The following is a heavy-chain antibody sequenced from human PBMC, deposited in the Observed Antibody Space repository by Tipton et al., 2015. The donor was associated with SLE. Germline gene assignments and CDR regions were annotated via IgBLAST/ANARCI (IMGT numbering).Heavy chain of an antibody. V-gene: IGHV4-28*01. CDR2: IYYHGTT. D-gene: IGHD5-12*01. J-gene: IGHJ4*02. Sequence: IYYHGTTSYNPSLKSRVSFSIDTSKHQFSLKLNSVTAADTAVYYCARRHYSGPFDSWGQGTLVTVSS. CDR3: ARRHYSGPFDS.